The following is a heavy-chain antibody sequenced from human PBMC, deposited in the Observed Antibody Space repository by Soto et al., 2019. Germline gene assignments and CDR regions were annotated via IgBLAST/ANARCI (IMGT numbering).Heavy chain of an antibody. Sequence: QVQLVESGGGVVQPGRSLRLSCAASGFTFSSYAMHWVRQAPGKGLEWVAVISKDGSNKYYADSVKGRFTISRDNSKNSRYLQMNSLRAEDTTVYYCARYIVVVTATYAFDLWGQGTVVTVSS. CDR1: GFTFSSYA. J-gene: IGHJ3*01. CDR2: ISKDGSNK. D-gene: IGHD2-21*02. CDR3: ARYIVVVTATYAFDL. V-gene: IGHV3-30-3*01.